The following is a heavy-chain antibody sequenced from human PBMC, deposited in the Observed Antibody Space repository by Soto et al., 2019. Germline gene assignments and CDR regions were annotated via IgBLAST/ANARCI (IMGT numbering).Heavy chain of an antibody. J-gene: IGHJ4*02. V-gene: IGHV3-23*01. Sequence: EVQLLESGGGLVQPGGSLRLSCAASGFTFSSYAMSWVRQAPGKGLEWVSAISGSGGSTYYTDSVKGRFTISRDNSKNTLYLQMNSLRAEDTAVYYCAKDQGNYDSSGYYGYWGQGTLVTVSS. CDR2: ISGSGGST. CDR1: GFTFSSYA. CDR3: AKDQGNYDSSGYYGY. D-gene: IGHD3-22*01.